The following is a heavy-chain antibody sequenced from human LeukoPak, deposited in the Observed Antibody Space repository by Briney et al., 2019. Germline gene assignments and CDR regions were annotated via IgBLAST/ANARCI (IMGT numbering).Heavy chain of an antibody. J-gene: IGHJ4*02. Sequence: GGSLRLSCAASGFTFSSYEMNWVRQAPGKGLEWVSYISSSGSTIYYADSVKGRFTISRDNAKNSLYLQMNSLRAEDTAVYYCARVCGSYPYFDYWGQGTLVTVSS. CDR1: GFTFSSYE. D-gene: IGHD1-26*01. CDR3: ARVCGSYPYFDY. V-gene: IGHV3-48*03. CDR2: ISSSGSTI.